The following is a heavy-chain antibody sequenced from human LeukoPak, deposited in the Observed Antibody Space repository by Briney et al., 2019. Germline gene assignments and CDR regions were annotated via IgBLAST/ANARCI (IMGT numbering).Heavy chain of an antibody. CDR1: GGSFSGYY. CDR2: INHSGST. Sequence: SETLSLTCAVYGGSFSGYYWSWIRQPPGKGLEWIGEINHSGSTNYNPSLKSRVTISVDTSKNQFSLKLSSVTAADTAVYYCARGLYDYVWGSYRLAASWFDPWGQGTLVTVSS. CDR3: ARGLYDYVWGSYRLAASWFDP. V-gene: IGHV4-34*01. D-gene: IGHD3-16*02. J-gene: IGHJ5*02.